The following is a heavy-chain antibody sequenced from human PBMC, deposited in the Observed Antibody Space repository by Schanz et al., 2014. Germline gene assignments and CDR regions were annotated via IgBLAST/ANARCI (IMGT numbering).Heavy chain of an antibody. CDR2: INPNTGGT. V-gene: IGHV1-2*06. CDR3: ARVRSEDYGGMDV. J-gene: IGHJ6*02. CDR1: GHMFTSDY. Sequence: QVQLVQSGAEVKQRGASVKILCEASGHMFTSDYIHWVRQAPGVGPEWMGRINPNTGGTQYAQKFQGRVTMTTAKSISTVYMELSRLRSDDTAVYYCARVRSEDYGGMDVWGQGTTVTVSS.